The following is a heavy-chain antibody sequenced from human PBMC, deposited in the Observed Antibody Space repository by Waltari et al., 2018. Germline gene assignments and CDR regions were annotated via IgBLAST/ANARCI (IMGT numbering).Heavy chain of an antibody. Sequence: QVQLVQSGAEVKKPGSSVKVSCKASGGTFSSYAISWVRQAPGQGLEWMGGIIPIFGTANYAQKFQGRVTITADESTSTAYMELSSLRSEDTAVYYCARQGTYYYGSGSYYWFDPWGQGTLVTVSS. D-gene: IGHD3-10*01. CDR2: IIPIFGTA. CDR3: ARQGTYYYGSGSYYWFDP. V-gene: IGHV1-69*01. J-gene: IGHJ5*02. CDR1: GGTFSSYA.